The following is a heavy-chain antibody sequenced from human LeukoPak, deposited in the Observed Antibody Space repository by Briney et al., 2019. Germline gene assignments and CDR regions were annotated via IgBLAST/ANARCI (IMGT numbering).Heavy chain of an antibody. CDR1: GGSISSYY. D-gene: IGHD3-22*01. CDR2: IYYSGST. J-gene: IGHJ4*02. V-gene: IGHV4-59*01. CDR3: ARVSADSSGYYHY. Sequence: TSETLSLTCTVSGGSISSYYWSWIRQPPGKGLEWIGYIYYSGSTNYNPSLKSRVTISVDTSKNQFSLKLSSVTAADTAVYYCARVSADSSGYYHYWGQGTLVTVSS.